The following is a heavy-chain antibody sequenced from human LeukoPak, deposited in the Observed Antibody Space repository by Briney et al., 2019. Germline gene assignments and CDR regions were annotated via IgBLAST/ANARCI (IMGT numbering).Heavy chain of an antibody. D-gene: IGHD6-13*01. CDR1: GFTFSSYS. V-gene: IGHV3-48*01. CDR3: ARDPLSGSSSWYGVDS. J-gene: IGHJ4*02. CDR2: ISSSSGSI. Sequence: GGSLRLSCAASGFTFSSYSMNWVRQAPGKGLGWVSYISSSSGSIHYADSVKGRFIISRDNAKNSLYLQMNSLRAEDTAVYYCARDPLSGSSSWYGVDSWGQGTLVTVSS.